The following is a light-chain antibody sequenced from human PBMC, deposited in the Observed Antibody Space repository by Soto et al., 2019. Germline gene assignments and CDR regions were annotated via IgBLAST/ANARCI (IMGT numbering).Light chain of an antibody. CDR1: QSFSSY. V-gene: IGKV3-11*01. J-gene: IGKJ5*01. CDR2: DAS. Sequence: EIVLTQSPATLSLSPGERATLSCRASQSFSSYLAWYQQKPGQAPRLLIYDASKRATGIPARFSGRGSGTDFTLTISSLQPEDFAVYYCQRRSNWPPVSTFGQGTRLEIK. CDR3: QRRSNWPPVST.